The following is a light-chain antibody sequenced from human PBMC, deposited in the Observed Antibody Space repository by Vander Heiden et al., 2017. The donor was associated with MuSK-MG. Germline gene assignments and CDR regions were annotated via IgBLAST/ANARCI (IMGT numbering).Light chain of an antibody. CDR3: QQGFSTPLT. CDR1: QTIATF. V-gene: IGKV1-39*01. CDR2: GGS. Sequence: DIQMTQSPSSLSASVGDRVIVTCRASQTIATFLSWYQQKPGEAPKLLIFGGSNLQSGVPSRFSGSGSGTVFTLTISSLQPEDFATYYCQQGFSTPLTFGQGTRLEIK. J-gene: IGKJ5*01.